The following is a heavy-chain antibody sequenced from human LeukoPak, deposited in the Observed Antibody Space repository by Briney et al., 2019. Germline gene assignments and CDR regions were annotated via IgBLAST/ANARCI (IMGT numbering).Heavy chain of an antibody. J-gene: IGHJ5*02. D-gene: IGHD2-21*02. CDR3: ARGLLFSWFDP. CDR2: IYYSGST. CDR1: GGSITNYY. V-gene: IGHV4-59*06. Sequence: SETLSLTCTVSGGSITNYYWSWIRQHPGKGLEWIGYIYYSGSTYYNPSLKSRVTISVDTSKNQFSLKLSSVTAADTAVYYCARGLLFSWFDPWGQGTLVTVSS.